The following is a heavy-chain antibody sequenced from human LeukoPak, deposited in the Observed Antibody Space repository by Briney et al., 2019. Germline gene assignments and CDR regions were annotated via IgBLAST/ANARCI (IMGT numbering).Heavy chain of an antibody. D-gene: IGHD3-10*01. CDR2: ISPSGDIT. Sequence: GGAPRLSRAAPGFTFYNHGMKWGRQAPGKGVEWVSGISPSGDITYYVDSVKGRFTISRDNSKNTLYLQMNSLRPEDTAVYYCAKDRWFGELLDSYFDYWGQGTLVTVSS. CDR1: GFTFYNHG. CDR3: AKDRWFGELLDSYFDY. J-gene: IGHJ4*02. V-gene: IGHV3-23*01.